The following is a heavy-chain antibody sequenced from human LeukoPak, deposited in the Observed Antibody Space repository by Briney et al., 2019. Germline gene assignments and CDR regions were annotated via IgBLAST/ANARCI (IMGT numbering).Heavy chain of an antibody. Sequence: GGSLRLSCAASRFTFSRYSLNWVRQAPGKGLEWVSSIRSGSSYIHYADSVKGRFTISRDNAKNSLYLQMNSLRAEDTAVYYCARDSGSYYGMGYWGQGTLVTVSS. J-gene: IGHJ4*02. CDR1: RFTFSRYS. V-gene: IGHV3-21*01. CDR2: IRSGSSYI. D-gene: IGHD1-26*01. CDR3: ARDSGSYYGMGY.